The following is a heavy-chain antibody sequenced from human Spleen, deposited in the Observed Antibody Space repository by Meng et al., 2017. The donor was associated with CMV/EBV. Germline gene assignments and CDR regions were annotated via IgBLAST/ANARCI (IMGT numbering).Heavy chain of an antibody. D-gene: IGHD6-19*01. J-gene: IGHJ4*02. V-gene: IGHV3-30-3*01. Sequence: GESLKISCVVSGSNFNTYAMHWVRQAPGKGLEWVAVISYDGSDKYYADSVKGRFTISRDNAKNTLYLQMNSLRAEDTAVYYCARGGYSSGWYEGVYWGQGTLVTVSS. CDR3: ARGGYSSGWYEGVY. CDR1: GSNFNTYA. CDR2: ISYDGSDK.